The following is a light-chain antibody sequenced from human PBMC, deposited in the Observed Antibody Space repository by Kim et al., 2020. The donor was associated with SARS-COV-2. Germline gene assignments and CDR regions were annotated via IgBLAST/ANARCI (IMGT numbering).Light chain of an antibody. V-gene: IGLV3-21*03. J-gene: IGLJ2*01. CDR2: DDS. CDR1: KIGSKS. Sequence: SYELTQPPSVSVAPGKTARITWGGNKIGSKSVHWYQQKPGQAPVLVVYDDSDRPSGIPERFSGSNSGNTATLTISRVEAGDEADYYCQVWDSSSDHVVFGGGTQLTVL. CDR3: QVWDSSSDHVV.